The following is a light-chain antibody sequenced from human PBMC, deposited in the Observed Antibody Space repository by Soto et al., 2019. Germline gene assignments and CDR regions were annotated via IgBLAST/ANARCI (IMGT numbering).Light chain of an antibody. CDR1: SSDVGGYNY. Sequence: QSALTQPASVSGSPGQSITISCTGTSSDVGGYNYVSWYQHHPGKAPQLIIYGVSNRPSGVSNRFSGSKSGNTASLTISGLQAEDEADYYCDSYQSSSTLYVFGTGTKVTVL. J-gene: IGLJ1*01. V-gene: IGLV2-14*03. CDR3: DSYQSSSTLYV. CDR2: GVS.